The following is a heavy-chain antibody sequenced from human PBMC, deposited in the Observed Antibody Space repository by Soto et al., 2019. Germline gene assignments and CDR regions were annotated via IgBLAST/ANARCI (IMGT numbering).Heavy chain of an antibody. J-gene: IGHJ4*02. CDR1: GFTFSSYA. D-gene: IGHD3-22*01. CDR3: AKGPNYYDSSGYYLY. Sequence: TGGSLRLSCAASGFTFSSYAMSWVRQAPGKGLEWVSAISGSGGSTYYADSVKGRFTISRDNSKNTLYLQMNSLRAEDTAVYYCAKGPNYYDSSGYYLYWGQGTLVTVSS. CDR2: ISGSGGST. V-gene: IGHV3-23*01.